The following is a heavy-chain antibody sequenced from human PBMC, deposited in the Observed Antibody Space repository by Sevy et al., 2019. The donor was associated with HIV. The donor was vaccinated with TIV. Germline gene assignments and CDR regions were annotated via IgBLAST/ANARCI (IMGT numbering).Heavy chain of an antibody. CDR2: IGTEGDT. CDR1: GFTFSSSA. Sequence: GGSLRLSCAASGFTFSSSAMHWVRHISGKDLEWVSAIGTEGDTYYPGSVKGRFTISRENTKNALYLQMNNLRAGDTAVYYCGRAHSSGYYDFDYWGRGTLVTVSS. V-gene: IGHV3-13*01. D-gene: IGHD3-22*01. CDR3: GRAHSSGYYDFDY. J-gene: IGHJ4*02.